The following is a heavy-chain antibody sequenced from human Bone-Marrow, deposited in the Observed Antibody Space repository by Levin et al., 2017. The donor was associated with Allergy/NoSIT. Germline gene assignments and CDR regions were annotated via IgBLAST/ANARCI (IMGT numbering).Heavy chain of an antibody. V-gene: IGHV5-51*01. Sequence: LGESLKISCQGFEYLFHSYWIAWVRQMPGKGLEWMGVVHARDGETIYSPSFEGQVSISVDKSISTSYLQWSSLKASDTAMYYCARVSGNPHFDYWGQGTLVTVSS. CDR3: ARVSGNPHFDY. D-gene: IGHD1-14*01. J-gene: IGHJ4*02. CDR2: VHARDGET. CDR1: EYLFHSYW.